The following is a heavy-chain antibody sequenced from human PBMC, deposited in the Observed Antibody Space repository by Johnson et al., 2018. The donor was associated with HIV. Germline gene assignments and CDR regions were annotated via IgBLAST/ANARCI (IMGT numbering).Heavy chain of an antibody. J-gene: IGHJ3*02. CDR3: AKDQEWELIRGAFDI. CDR1: GFTFSSYA. Sequence: QVQLVESGGGVVQPGRSLRLSCAASGFTFSSYAMHWVRQAPGKGLEWVAVISYDGSNKYDADSVKGRFTISRDNSKNTLYLQMNSLRAEETAVYYGAKDQEWELIRGAFDIWGQGTMVTVSS. CDR2: ISYDGSNK. D-gene: IGHD1-26*01. V-gene: IGHV3-30*04.